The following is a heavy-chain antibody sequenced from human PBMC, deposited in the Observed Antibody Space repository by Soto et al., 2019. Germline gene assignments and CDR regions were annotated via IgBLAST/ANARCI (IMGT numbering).Heavy chain of an antibody. Sequence: PGGSLRLSCAASGFTFSSYAMSWVRQAPGKGLEWVSAISGSGAATYYADSVKGRFTVSRDNSKNTLYLQMNSLRAEDTALYYCAKDGRTVIVPAAIGISWFDPWGQGTLVTVYS. CDR2: ISGSGAAT. CDR3: AKDGRTVIVPAAIGISWFDP. V-gene: IGHV3-23*01. D-gene: IGHD2-2*01. CDR1: GFTFSSYA. J-gene: IGHJ5*02.